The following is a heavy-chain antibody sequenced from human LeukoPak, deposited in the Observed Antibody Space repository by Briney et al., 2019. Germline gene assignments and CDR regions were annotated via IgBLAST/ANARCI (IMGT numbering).Heavy chain of an antibody. D-gene: IGHD2-15*01. J-gene: IGHJ3*02. Sequence: SETLSLTCAVYGGSFSGYYWSWIRQPPGKGLEWIGEINHSGSTNYNPSLKSRLTISVDKSKNQFSLKLSSVTAADTAVYYCARVTPRLTPDIGGQGTMVTVSS. V-gene: IGHV4-34*01. CDR2: INHSGST. CDR3: ARVTPRLTPDI. CDR1: GGSFSGYY.